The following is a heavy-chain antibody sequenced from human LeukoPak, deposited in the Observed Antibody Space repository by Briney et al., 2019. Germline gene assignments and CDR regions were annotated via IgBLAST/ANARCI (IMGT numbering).Heavy chain of an antibody. CDR2: IIHSAST. Sequence: SETLSLTCAVYGGSFSGSYWGWSRQPPGQRLDWIGQIIHSASTNYNPSLKSRVTISVDTSKNQFSLKLSSVTAADTAVYYCARQPPTYYDFWSGYSNWYFDLWGRGTLVTVSS. CDR3: ARQPPTYYDFWSGYSNWYFDL. V-gene: IGHV4-34*12. J-gene: IGHJ2*01. D-gene: IGHD3-3*01. CDR1: GGSFSGSY.